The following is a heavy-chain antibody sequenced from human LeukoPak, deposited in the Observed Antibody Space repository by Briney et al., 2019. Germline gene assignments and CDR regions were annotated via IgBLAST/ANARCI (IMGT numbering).Heavy chain of an antibody. CDR3: ARARTVTYSSSSGVFGGY. J-gene: IGHJ4*02. CDR1: GGTFNSHI. CDR2: ISAYNGNT. V-gene: IGHV1-18*01. Sequence: GSSVKVSCKASGGTFNSHIFSWVRQAPGQGLEWMGWISAYNGNTNYAQKLQGRVTMTTDTSTSTAYMELRSLRSDDTAVYYCARARTVTYSSSSGVFGGYWGQGTLVTVSS. D-gene: IGHD6-6*01.